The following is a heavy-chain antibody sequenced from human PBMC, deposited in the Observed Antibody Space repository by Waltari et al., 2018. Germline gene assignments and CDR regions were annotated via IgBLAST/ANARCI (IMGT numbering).Heavy chain of an antibody. CDR3: ASASNYFTYQYGLDV. CDR2: IRGKANNYAT. V-gene: IGHV3-73*01. J-gene: IGHJ6*02. CDR1: GFKFAASA. D-gene: IGHD1-7*01. Sequence: EGQLVQSGGGLVQPGGSVTLACAGSGFKFAASALHWVRHTSGKGLEWVGRIRGKANNYATTHAASGRGRFNISRDDSRNTGYLHLSGLKIEDTAVYYCASASNYFTYQYGLDVWGQGTTVTVSS.